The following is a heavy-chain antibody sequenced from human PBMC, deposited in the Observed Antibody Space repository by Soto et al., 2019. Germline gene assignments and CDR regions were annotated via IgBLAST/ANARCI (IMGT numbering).Heavy chain of an antibody. CDR3: ARGRGTAMVEYYFDY. Sequence: SETLSLTCTVSGGSISSYYWSWIRQPPGKGLEWIGYIYYSGSTNYNPSLKSRVTISVGTSKNQFSLKLSSVTAADTAGYYCARGRGTAMVEYYFDYWGPGTLVTVSS. CDR2: IYYSGST. V-gene: IGHV4-59*01. CDR1: GGSISSYY. D-gene: IGHD5-18*01. J-gene: IGHJ4*02.